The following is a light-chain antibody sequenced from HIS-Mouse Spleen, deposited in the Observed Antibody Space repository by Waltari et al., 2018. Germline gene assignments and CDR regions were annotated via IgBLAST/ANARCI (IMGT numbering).Light chain of an antibody. Sequence: SYELTQPPSVSVSPGQTARITCSGYALQTNYAYWYPQKSGQAPVLVIYEDSKRPSGIPERFSGSSSGTMATLTISGAQVEDEADYYCYSTDSSGNHRVFGGGTKLTVL. V-gene: IGLV3-10*01. CDR2: EDS. CDR1: ALQTNY. J-gene: IGLJ2*01. CDR3: YSTDSSGNHRV.